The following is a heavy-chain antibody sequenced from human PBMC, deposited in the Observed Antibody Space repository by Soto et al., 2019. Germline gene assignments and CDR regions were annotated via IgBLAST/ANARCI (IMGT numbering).Heavy chain of an antibody. Sequence: QVQLVESGGGVVQPGRSLRLSCAASGFTFSSYAMHWVRQAPGKGLEWVAVISYDGSNKYYADSVKGRFTISRDNSKNTPYLQMNSRRAEATAVYYCARCGQGVTVDYWGQGTGVTVSS. D-gene: IGHD2-21*02. CDR3: ARCGQGVTVDY. CDR1: GFTFSSYA. J-gene: IGHJ4*02. V-gene: IGHV3-30-3*01. CDR2: ISYDGSNK.